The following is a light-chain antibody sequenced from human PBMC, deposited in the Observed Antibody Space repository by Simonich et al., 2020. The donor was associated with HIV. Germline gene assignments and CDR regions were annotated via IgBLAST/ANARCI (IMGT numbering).Light chain of an antibody. CDR3: QQYNNWPPA. CDR1: QSVSSSY. Sequence: EMVLTQSPGTLSLSPGERATLSCRASQSVSSSYLAWYQQKPGQAPRLLIYGASTRATGIPAKFSGSGSGTEFTLTISSLQSEDFAVYYCQQYNNWPPAFGQGTKVEIK. V-gene: IGKV3-15*01. CDR2: GAS. J-gene: IGKJ1*01.